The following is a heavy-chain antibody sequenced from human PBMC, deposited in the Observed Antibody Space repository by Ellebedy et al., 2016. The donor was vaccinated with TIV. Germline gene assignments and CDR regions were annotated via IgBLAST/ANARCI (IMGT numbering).Heavy chain of an antibody. Sequence: GGSLRLSCAASGFTFRSYWMSWVRQAPGKGLEWVGNIKQDGSEKDYVDSVKGRFTISRDNSKNTLFLQMNSLRAEDTAVYYCAKDWGVPAAISLAFDIWGQGTMVTVSS. J-gene: IGHJ3*02. CDR2: IKQDGSEK. CDR3: AKDWGVPAAISLAFDI. V-gene: IGHV3-7*03. D-gene: IGHD2-2*01. CDR1: GFTFRSYW.